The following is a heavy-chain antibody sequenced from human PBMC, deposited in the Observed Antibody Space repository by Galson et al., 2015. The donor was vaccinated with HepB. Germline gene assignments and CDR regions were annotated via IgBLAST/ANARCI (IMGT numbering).Heavy chain of an antibody. J-gene: IGHJ4*02. V-gene: IGHV3-23*01. CDR2: ISNRGGNT. CDR1: GFTFSSYA. Sequence: SLRLSCAASGFTFSSYAMSWVRQAPGKGLEWVSRISNRGGNTYHADSVKGRFTISRDNSKNTLYLQMISLRVEDTAVYSCAREMRDTVAGTRPFDYWGQGTLVTVSS. CDR3: AREMRDTVAGTRPFDY. D-gene: IGHD6-19*01.